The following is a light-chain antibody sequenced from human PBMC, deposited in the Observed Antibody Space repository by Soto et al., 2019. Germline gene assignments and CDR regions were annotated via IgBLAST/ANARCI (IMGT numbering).Light chain of an antibody. CDR2: EGS. J-gene: IGLJ1*01. CDR1: SSDVGSYKF. Sequence: QSALTQPASVSGSPGQSITISCTGTSSDVGSYKFVSWYQQYPGKAPKLMIYEGSKRPSGVSDRFSGSKSGNTASLTISGLQAEDEADYFCCSYAGGSNVFGAGTKVTVL. V-gene: IGLV2-23*03. CDR3: CSYAGGSNV.